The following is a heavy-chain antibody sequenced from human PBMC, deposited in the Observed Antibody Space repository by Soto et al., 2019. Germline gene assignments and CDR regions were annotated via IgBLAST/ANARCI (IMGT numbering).Heavy chain of an antibody. J-gene: IGHJ5*02. CDR1: GFSLSTSGMC. Sequence: SGPTLVKPTQTLTLTCTFSGFSLSTSGMCVSWIRQPPGKALEWLARIDWDDDKYYSTSLKTRLTISKDTSKNQVVLTMTNMDPVDTATYYCARTTLYSNYGFNWFDPWGQGTLVTVSS. D-gene: IGHD4-4*01. V-gene: IGHV2-70*11. CDR3: ARTTLYSNYGFNWFDP. CDR2: IDWDDDK.